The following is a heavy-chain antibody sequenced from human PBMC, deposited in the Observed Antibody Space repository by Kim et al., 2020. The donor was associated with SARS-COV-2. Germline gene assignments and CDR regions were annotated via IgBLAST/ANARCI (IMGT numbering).Heavy chain of an antibody. D-gene: IGHD6-19*01. CDR1: GFTFDDYA. CDR2: ISWNSGSI. CDR3: AKDTPRIAVAGTGSEGY. V-gene: IGHV3-9*01. J-gene: IGHJ4*02. Sequence: GGSLRLSCAASGFTFDDYAMHWVRQAPGKGLEWVSGISWNSGSIGYADSVKGRFTISRDNAKNSLYLQMNSLRAEDTALYYCAKDTPRIAVAGTGSEGYWGQGTLVTVSS.